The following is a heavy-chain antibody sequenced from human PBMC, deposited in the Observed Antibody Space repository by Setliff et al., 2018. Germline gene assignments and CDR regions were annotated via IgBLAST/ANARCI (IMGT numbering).Heavy chain of an antibody. Sequence: SETLSLTCTVSGGSISSGGYYWSWIRQHPGMGLEWIGYIYYSGSTYHNPSLKTLVTISVDTSKNQFSLKLSSVTVADTAVYYCARCSGSYDAFDIWGQGTMVTVSS. CDR3: ARCSGSYDAFDI. V-gene: IGHV4-31*01. CDR1: GGSISSGGYY. CDR2: IYYSGST. J-gene: IGHJ3*02. D-gene: IGHD1-26*01.